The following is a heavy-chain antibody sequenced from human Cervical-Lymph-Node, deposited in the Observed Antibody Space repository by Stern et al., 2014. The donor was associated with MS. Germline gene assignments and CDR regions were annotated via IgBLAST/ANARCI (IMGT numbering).Heavy chain of an antibody. CDR3: AHRDDWQLDFAY. CDR2: IYWDDDT. Sequence: QVTLKESGPTLVIPTQTLTLTCTFSGFSLTTNGVAVGWIRQPPGKALEWLALIYWDDDTRYSPSLKSRLTITNDTSKNQVLLTMTNVEPVDTATYYCAHRDDWQLDFAYWGQGILVTVSS. CDR1: GFSLTTNGVA. J-gene: IGHJ4*02. D-gene: IGHD6-6*01. V-gene: IGHV2-5*02.